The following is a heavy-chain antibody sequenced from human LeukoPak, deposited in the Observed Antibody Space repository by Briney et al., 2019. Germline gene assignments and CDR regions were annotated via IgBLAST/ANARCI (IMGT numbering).Heavy chain of an antibody. Sequence: SETLSLTCAVYGGSFSGYYWSLIRQPPGKGLEWIEEINHSGSTNYNPSLKSRVTISVDTSKNQFSLKLSSVTAADTAVYYCARGHAAVAVTHGMDVWGQGTTVTVSS. V-gene: IGHV4-34*01. CDR2: INHSGST. CDR3: ARGHAAVAVTHGMDV. D-gene: IGHD6-19*01. J-gene: IGHJ6*02. CDR1: GGSFSGYY.